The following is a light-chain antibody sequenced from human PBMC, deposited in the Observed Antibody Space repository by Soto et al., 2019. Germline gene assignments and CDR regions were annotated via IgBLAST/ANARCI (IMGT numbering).Light chain of an antibody. J-gene: IGKJ2*01. V-gene: IGKV3-15*01. Sequence: EIVLTQSPAILSVSPGERATLSCRASQSISRSLAWYQQKPGQAPRLLISDASTRATGIPARFSGSGSGTEFTLTISSLQSEVFALYYCPQYNSWPPGTFGQGTKVEIK. CDR2: DAS. CDR3: PQYNSWPPGT. CDR1: QSISRS.